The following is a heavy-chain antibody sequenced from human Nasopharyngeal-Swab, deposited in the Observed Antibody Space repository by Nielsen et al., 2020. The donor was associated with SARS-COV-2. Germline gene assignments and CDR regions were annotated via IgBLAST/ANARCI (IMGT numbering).Heavy chain of an antibody. CDR2: ISWNSGSI. Sequence: SLKISCAASGFTFDDYAMHWVRQAPGKSLEWVSGISWNSGSIGYADSVKGRFTISRDNAKNSLYLQMNSLRAEDTALYYCATTGMGRGYFDYWGQGTLVTVSS. CDR1: GFTFDDYA. J-gene: IGHJ4*02. CDR3: ATTGMGRGYFDY. D-gene: IGHD3-10*01. V-gene: IGHV3-9*01.